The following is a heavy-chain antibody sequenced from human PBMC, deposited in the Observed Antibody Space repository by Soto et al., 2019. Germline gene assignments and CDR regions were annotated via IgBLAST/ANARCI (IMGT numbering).Heavy chain of an antibody. D-gene: IGHD5-12*01. V-gene: IGHV3-9*01. J-gene: IGHJ5*02. CDR3: AKDSSGRSALGWFDP. CDR2: ISWNSGSI. Sequence: GGSLRLSCAASGFTFDDYAMHWVRQAPGKGLEWVSGISWNSGSIGYADSVKGRFTISRDNAKNSLYLQMNSLRAEDTALYYCAKDSSGRSALGWFDPWGQGTLVTVSS. CDR1: GFTFDDYA.